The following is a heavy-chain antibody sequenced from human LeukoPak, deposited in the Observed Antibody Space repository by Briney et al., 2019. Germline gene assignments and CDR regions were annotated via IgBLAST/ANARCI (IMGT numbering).Heavy chain of an antibody. CDR1: GYTFTSYY. J-gene: IGHJ4*02. CDR3: ARVSREVFGVVISDYFDY. Sequence: GASVKVSCKASGYTFTSYYMHWVRQAPGQGLEWMGIINPSGGSTSYAQKFQGRVTMTRDTSTSTVYMELSSQRSEDTAVYYCARVSREVFGVVISDYFDYWGQGTLVTVSS. V-gene: IGHV1-46*01. D-gene: IGHD3-3*01. CDR2: INPSGGST.